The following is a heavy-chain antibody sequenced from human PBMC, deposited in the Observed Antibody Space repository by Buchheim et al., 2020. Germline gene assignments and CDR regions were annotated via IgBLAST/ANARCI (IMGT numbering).Heavy chain of an antibody. D-gene: IGHD3-10*01. Sequence: EVQLVESGGGLVQPGGSLRLSCAASGFTFSSYRMQWVRQAPGKGLVWVSRISSDGSSTDYADSVKGRFTIFRDNSKKTLYLQMNSLRAEDTAVYYCARGRSGTGSSLVDYWGQGTL. CDR2: ISSDGSST. CDR3: ARGRSGTGSSLVDY. V-gene: IGHV3-74*01. CDR1: GFTFSSYR. J-gene: IGHJ4*02.